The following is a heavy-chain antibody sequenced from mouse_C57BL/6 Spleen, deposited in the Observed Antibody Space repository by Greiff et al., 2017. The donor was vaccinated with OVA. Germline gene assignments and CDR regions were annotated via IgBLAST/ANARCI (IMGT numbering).Heavy chain of an antibody. V-gene: IGHV1-78*01. CDR1: GYTFTDYT. D-gene: IGHD1-1*01. J-gene: IGHJ4*01. CDR2: IYPRDGST. CDR3: AREGTYYYGSSYLLPMDY. Sequence: QVQLQQSDAELVKPGASVKISCKVSGYTFTDYTIHWMKQRPEQGLEWIGYIYPRDGSTKYNEKFKGKATLTADKSSSTAYMQLNSLTSEDSAVYYCAREGTYYYGSSYLLPMDYWGQGTSVTVSS.